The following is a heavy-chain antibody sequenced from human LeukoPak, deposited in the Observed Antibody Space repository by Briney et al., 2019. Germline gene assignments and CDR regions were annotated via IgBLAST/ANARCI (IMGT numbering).Heavy chain of an antibody. J-gene: IGHJ5*02. D-gene: IGHD1-14*01. Sequence: SVKVSCKASGYTFTSYDINWVRQATGQGLEWMGRIIPILGIANYAQKFQGRVTITADKSTSTAYMELSSLRSEDTAVYYCAISPTGWFDPWGQGTLVTVSS. V-gene: IGHV1-69*04. CDR3: AISPTGWFDP. CDR1: GYTFTSYD. CDR2: IIPILGIA.